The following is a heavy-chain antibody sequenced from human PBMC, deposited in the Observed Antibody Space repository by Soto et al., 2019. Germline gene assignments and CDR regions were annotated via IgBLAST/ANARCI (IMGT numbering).Heavy chain of an antibody. CDR1: GFTFSSYG. CDR3: AKGGTQWELLQGPFDY. D-gene: IGHD1-26*01. Sequence: PGGSLRLSCAASGFTFSSYGMHWVRQAPGKGLEWVAVISYDGSNKYYADSVKGRFTISRDNSKNTLYLQMNSLRAEDTAVYYCAKGGTQWELLQGPFDYWGQGTLVTVSS. V-gene: IGHV3-30*18. J-gene: IGHJ4*02. CDR2: ISYDGSNK.